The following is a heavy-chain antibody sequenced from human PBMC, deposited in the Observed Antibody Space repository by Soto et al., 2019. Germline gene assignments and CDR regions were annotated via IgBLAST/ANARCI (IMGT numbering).Heavy chain of an antibody. D-gene: IGHD3-10*01. V-gene: IGHV1-3*01. CDR1: GYTFTRYT. J-gene: IGHJ4*02. CDR2: INAGNGKT. Sequence: ASVKVSCKASGYTFTRYTMHWVRQAPGQRLEWMGWINAGNGKTVYSQKFQGRVTITRDTSASTAYMELSSLRSEDTAVYYCARDHYYGSGTYNYFDYWGQGTLVTVSS. CDR3: ARDHYYGSGTYNYFDY.